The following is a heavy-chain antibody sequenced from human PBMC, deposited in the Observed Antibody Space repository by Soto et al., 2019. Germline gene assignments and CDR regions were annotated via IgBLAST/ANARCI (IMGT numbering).Heavy chain of an antibody. J-gene: IGHJ4*02. CDR1: GYTFTSYY. Sequence: ASVKVSCKASGYTFTSYYMHWVRQAPGQGLEWMGIINPSGGSTSYAQKFQGRVTMTRDTSTSTVYMELSSLRSEVTAVYYCAKIAAAGGVDYWGQGTLVTVSS. D-gene: IGHD6-13*01. CDR2: INPSGGST. CDR3: AKIAAAGGVDY. V-gene: IGHV1-46*03.